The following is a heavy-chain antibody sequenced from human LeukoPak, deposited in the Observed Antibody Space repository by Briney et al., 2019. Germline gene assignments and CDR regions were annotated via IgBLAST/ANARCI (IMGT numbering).Heavy chain of an antibody. CDR3: ARSIAAAGTRELWEH. D-gene: IGHD6-13*01. V-gene: IGHV3-7*01. Sequence: GGSLRLSCAASGFTFSSYWMSWVRQAPGKGLEWVANIKQDGSEKYYVDSVKGRFTISRDNAKNSLYLQMNSLRAEDTAVYYCARSIAAAGTRELWEHWGQGTLVTVSS. J-gene: IGHJ1*01. CDR1: GFTFSSYW. CDR2: IKQDGSEK.